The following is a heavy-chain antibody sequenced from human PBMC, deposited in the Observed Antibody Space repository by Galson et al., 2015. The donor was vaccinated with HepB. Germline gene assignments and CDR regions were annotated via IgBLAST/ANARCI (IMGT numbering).Heavy chain of an antibody. CDR3: ARFPHSSSWDDSYYYMDV. CDR2: MDPNSGNT. Sequence: SCKASGFSLSTYDINWVRQATGQGLEWLGWMDPNSGNTGYAQKFQGRITMTRNTSISTAHMELRSLRSEDTAVYYCARFPHSSSWDDSYYYMDVWGKGTTVTVSS. J-gene: IGHJ6*03. CDR1: GFSLSTYD. V-gene: IGHV1-8*01. D-gene: IGHD6-13*01.